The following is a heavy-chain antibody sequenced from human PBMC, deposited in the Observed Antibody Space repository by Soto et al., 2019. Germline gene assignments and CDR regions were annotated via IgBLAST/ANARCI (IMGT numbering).Heavy chain of an antibody. V-gene: IGHV4-34*01. CDR3: ARGYYYGSGSYYNQRWFDP. CDR2: INHSGST. Sequence: PSETLSLTCAVYGGSFSGYYWSWIRQPPGKGLEWIGEINHSGSTNYNPSLKSRVTISVDTSKNQFSLKLSSVTAADTAVYYCARGYYYGSGSYYNQRWFDPWGQGTLVTDSS. CDR1: GGSFSGYY. D-gene: IGHD3-10*01. J-gene: IGHJ5*02.